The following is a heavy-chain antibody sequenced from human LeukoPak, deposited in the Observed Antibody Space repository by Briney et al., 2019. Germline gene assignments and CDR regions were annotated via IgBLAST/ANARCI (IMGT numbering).Heavy chain of an antibody. Sequence: GGSLRLSCAASGLTFSSYWMHSVRQAPGKGLVWVSRIISDGSRTSYVDSVKGRFTVYRDNAKNTLYLQMNGLRAEDTAVYYCARVAAAGTLDYWGERNLLSVSS. V-gene: IGHV3-74*01. J-gene: IGHJ4*02. D-gene: IGHD6-13*01. CDR1: GLTFSSYW. CDR3: ARVAAAGTLDY. CDR2: IISDGSRT.